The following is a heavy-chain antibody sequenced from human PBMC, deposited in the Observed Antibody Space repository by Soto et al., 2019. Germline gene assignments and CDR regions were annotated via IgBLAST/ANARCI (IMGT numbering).Heavy chain of an antibody. V-gene: IGHV4-30-4*01. J-gene: IGHJ4*02. D-gene: IGHD4-4*01. CDR3: AREGRLQSLDD. CDR2: IFYNGDT. Sequence: SETLSLTCTVSGGSISNPDYYWNWIRQPPGKGLEWIGSIFYNGDTSYNPSLKSRLNISVDTSKNQFSLSLRSVTDSDTAVYFCAREGRLQSLDDWGQGTVVTVSS. CDR1: GGSISNPDYY.